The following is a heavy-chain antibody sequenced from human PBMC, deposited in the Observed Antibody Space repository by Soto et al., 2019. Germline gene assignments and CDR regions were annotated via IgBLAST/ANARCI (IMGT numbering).Heavy chain of an antibody. CDR3: ARQNWNYVFDY. CDR1: GGSFSGYY. J-gene: IGHJ4*02. D-gene: IGHD1-7*01. Sequence: SETLSLTCAVYGGSFSGYYWSWIRQPPGKGLEWIGEIIHSGSTKYNPSLRSRVTISVDTSKNQFSLKLSSVTAADTAVYYCARQNWNYVFDYWGQGTLVTVSS. V-gene: IGHV4-34*12. CDR2: IIHSGST.